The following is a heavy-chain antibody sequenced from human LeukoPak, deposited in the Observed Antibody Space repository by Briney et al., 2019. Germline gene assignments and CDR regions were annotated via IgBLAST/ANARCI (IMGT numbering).Heavy chain of an antibody. CDR3: AKGGLYYYDSSGYYDY. V-gene: IGHV3-23*01. D-gene: IGHD3-22*01. Sequence: PGGSLRLSCAASGFTFSNYPMNWVRQAPGKGLAWVSTISGSGDYTYYADSVEGRFTISRDNSKNTLYLQMNSLRAEDTAVYYCAKGGLYYYDSSGYYDYWGQGTLVTVSS. CDR1: GFTFSNYP. J-gene: IGHJ4*02. CDR2: ISGSGDYT.